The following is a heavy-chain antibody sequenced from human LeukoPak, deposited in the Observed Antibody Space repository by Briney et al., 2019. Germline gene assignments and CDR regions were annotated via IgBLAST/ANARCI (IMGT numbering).Heavy chain of an antibody. CDR1: GYSISSGYY. J-gene: IGHJ4*02. CDR2: IYHSEST. CDR3: ARDSAKLGYFDY. Sequence: SETLSLTCTVSGYSISSGYYWGWIRQSPGQGLEWIGSIYHSESTYYNPSLKSRVTISVDTSKNQFSLKLSSVTAADTAVYYCARDSAKLGYFDYWGQGTLVTVSS. D-gene: IGHD3-16*01. V-gene: IGHV4-38-2*02.